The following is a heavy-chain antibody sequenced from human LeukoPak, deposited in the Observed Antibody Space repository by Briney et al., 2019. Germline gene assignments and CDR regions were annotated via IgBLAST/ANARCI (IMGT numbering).Heavy chain of an antibody. Sequence: SETLSLTCTVSGGSISSYYWSWIRQPPGKGLEWMGYIYYSGSTNYNPSLKSRVTISVDASKNQFSLKLSSVPAADTAVYYCARVVRGSPPYFDYWGQGTLVTVSS. CDR2: IYYSGST. CDR3: ARVVRGSPPYFDY. J-gene: IGHJ4*02. D-gene: IGHD1-26*01. V-gene: IGHV4-59*01. CDR1: GGSISSYY.